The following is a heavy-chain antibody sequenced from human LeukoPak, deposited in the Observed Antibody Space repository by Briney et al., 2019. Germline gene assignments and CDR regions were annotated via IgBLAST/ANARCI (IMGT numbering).Heavy chain of an antibody. CDR2: IKQDGSQR. V-gene: IGHV3-7*01. J-gene: IGHJ4*02. Sequence: PGGSLRLSCAASKFTFSNYWMIWVRQAPGKGLEWVANIKQDGSQRYYVDSVRGRFTISRDNAKNSLFLQMNGLRAEDTAVYYCARRGGSSSRRSPIDYWGQGTLVTVSS. CDR3: ARRGGSSSRRSPIDY. CDR1: KFTFSNYW. D-gene: IGHD6-6*01.